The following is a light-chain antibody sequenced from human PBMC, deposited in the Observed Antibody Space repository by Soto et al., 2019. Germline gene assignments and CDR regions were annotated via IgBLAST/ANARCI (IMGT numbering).Light chain of an antibody. Sequence: QSALTQPASVXXXXXXXXXXSCTGTNSDVGGYNFVSWYQQHPGKAPKLMIYDVSNRPSGVSNRFSGSKSGNTASLNISGLQAEDEADYYCSSYTSSSIPYVFGIGTKLTVL. CDR3: SSYTSSSIPYV. CDR2: DVS. V-gene: IGLV2-14*01. J-gene: IGLJ1*01. CDR1: NSDVGGYNF.